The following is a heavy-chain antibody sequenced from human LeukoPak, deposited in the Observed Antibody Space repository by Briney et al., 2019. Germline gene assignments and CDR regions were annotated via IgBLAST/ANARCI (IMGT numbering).Heavy chain of an antibody. Sequence: GASVKVSFKASGYTFTSYGISWVRQAPGQAPEWMGWISVYSGKTKYAQELQDRVIVTTDTSTRTAYMELRSLRSDDTAVYYCARDGTAGWFENWGQGTLVTVSS. CDR1: GYTFTSYG. D-gene: IGHD6-13*01. CDR2: ISVYSGKT. CDR3: ARDGTAGWFEN. J-gene: IGHJ4*02. V-gene: IGHV1-18*04.